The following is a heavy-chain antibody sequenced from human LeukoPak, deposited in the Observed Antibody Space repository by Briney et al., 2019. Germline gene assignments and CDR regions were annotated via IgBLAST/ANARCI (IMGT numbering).Heavy chain of an antibody. D-gene: IGHD3-22*01. CDR3: ASLKGLFDYFDY. Sequence: PGGSLRLSCVASGFIVSNNYMSWVRQAPGKGLEWVSVLYNAGSTYYADSVKGRFTISGDNSKNTLYLQMYSLRAEDTAVYYCASLKGLFDYFDYWGQGILVTVSS. CDR1: GFIVSNNY. J-gene: IGHJ4*02. CDR2: LYNAGST. V-gene: IGHV3-53*01.